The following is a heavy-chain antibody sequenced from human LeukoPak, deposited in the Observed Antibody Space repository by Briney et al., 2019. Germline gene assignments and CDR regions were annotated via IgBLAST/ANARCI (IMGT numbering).Heavy chain of an antibody. CDR2: INPNSGGT. Sequence: ASVKVSCKAFGYTFTSNYMHWVRQAPGQGLEWMGWINPNSGGTNYAQKFQGRITMTRDTSISTLYMELNSLRSDDTAVYYCAREMGFGQLLFDYWGQGTLVTVSS. J-gene: IGHJ4*02. CDR1: GYTFTSNY. CDR3: AREMGFGQLLFDY. V-gene: IGHV1-2*02. D-gene: IGHD3-10*01.